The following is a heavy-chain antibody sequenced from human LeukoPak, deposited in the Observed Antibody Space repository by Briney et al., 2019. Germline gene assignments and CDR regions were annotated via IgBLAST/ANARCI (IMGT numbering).Heavy chain of an antibody. V-gene: IGHV3-23*01. D-gene: IGHD2-2*01. J-gene: IGHJ4*02. Sequence: PGGSLRLSCAASGFTFSSYAMIWVRQAPGKGLEWVSAISGGGGSTYYADSVKGRFTISRDNSKNTLYLQVNSLRAGDTAVYYCAKDLRSTSSRGVFDYWGQGTLVTVSS. CDR2: ISGGGGST. CDR3: AKDLRSTSSRGVFDY. CDR1: GFTFSSYA.